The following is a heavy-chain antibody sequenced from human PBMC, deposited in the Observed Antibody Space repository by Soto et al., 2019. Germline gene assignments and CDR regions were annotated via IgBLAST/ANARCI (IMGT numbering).Heavy chain of an antibody. J-gene: IGHJ4*02. CDR2: IYYSGST. V-gene: IGHV4-31*03. CDR1: GGSISSADYN. CDR3: VRLSGYRYGPNYFDY. Sequence: SETLSLTCTVSGGSISSADYNWSWIRQHPGKGLEWIGHIYYSGSTYHNPSLKSRVTILFDTSKNQFSLKLTSVTAADTAVYYCVRLSGYRYGPNYFDYWGQGTLVTVSS. D-gene: IGHD5-18*01.